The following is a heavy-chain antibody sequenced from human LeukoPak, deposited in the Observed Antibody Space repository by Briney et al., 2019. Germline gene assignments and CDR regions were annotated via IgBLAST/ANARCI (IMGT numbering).Heavy chain of an antibody. CDR2: IKQDGDEK. J-gene: IGHJ4*02. D-gene: IGHD5-24*01. V-gene: IGHV3-7*04. CDR1: GFTFSSFW. CDR3: AGRGDGNLYYFDH. Sequence: GGSLRLSCVASGFTFSSFWMSWVRQTPGKGLEWVANIKQDGDEKYYVDSVKGRFTISRDNAKNSLYLQMNSLRPEDTAVYYCAGRGDGNLYYFDHWGQGTLVTASS.